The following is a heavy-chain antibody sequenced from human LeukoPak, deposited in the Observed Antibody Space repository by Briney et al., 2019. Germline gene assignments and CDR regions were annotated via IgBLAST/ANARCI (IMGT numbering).Heavy chain of an antibody. CDR3: ARGVVVVPAAKWGY. V-gene: IGHV1-2*02. J-gene: IGHJ4*02. D-gene: IGHD2-2*01. CDR2: INPNSGGT. Sequence: ASVKVSCKASGYTFTGYYMHWVRQAPGQGLEWMGWINPNSGGTSYAQKFQGRVTMTRDTSISTAYMELSRLRSDDTAVYYCARGVVVVPAAKWGYWGQGTLVTVSS. CDR1: GYTFTGYY.